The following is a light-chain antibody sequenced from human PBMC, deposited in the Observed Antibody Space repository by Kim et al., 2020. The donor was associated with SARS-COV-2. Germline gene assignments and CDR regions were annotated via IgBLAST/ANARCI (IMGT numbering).Light chain of an antibody. V-gene: IGKV1-5*03. CDR1: QSINTW. J-gene: IGKJ4*01. CDR3: QQYNSYSVT. Sequence: CASVGARVTITCRASQSINTWLAWYQQKPGKAPKLLIYEASSLESGVPSRFSGSGSGTEFTLTISSLQPDDFATYYCQQYNSYSVTFGGGTKVEI. CDR2: EAS.